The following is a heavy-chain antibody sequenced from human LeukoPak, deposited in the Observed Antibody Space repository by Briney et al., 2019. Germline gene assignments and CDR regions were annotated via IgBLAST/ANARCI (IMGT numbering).Heavy chain of an antibody. CDR3: ARVTGGSYLPAIYYYYYYMDV. CDR2: IYYSGST. Sequence: SETLSLTCTVSGGSISSSSYYWGWIRQPPGKGLEWIASIYYSGSTYYNPSLKSRVTISVDTSKNQFSLKLSSVTAADTAVYYCARVTGGSYLPAIYYYYYYMDVWGKGTTVTVSS. D-gene: IGHD1-26*01. V-gene: IGHV4-39*07. CDR1: GGSISSSSYY. J-gene: IGHJ6*03.